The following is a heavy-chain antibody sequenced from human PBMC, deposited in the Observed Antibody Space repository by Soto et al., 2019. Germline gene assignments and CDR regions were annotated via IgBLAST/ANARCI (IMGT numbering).Heavy chain of an antibody. CDR2: MSPGSRYP. V-gene: IGHV3-21*01. CDR3: VRGGGGGLFDP. J-gene: IGHJ5*02. CDR1: GFTFSSYS. D-gene: IGHD2-15*01. Sequence: GGSLRLSCAASGFTFSSYSMNWVRQAPGKGLEWVSYMSPGSRYPAYADSVKGRFTVSRDNAKRSLFLQMTSLTAEDTAIYYCVRGGGGGLFDPWGQGTMVTVSS.